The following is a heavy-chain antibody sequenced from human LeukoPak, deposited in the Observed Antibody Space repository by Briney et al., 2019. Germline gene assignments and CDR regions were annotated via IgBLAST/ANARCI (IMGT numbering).Heavy chain of an antibody. Sequence: GGSLRLSCAASGFTFNSYSMHWVRQAPGKGLEWVTIISYDGSNKYYADSVKGRFTISRDNSKNTLNLQMNSLRAEDTAVYYCAREGEALDYWGQGTLVTVSS. V-gene: IGHV3-30-3*01. J-gene: IGHJ4*02. D-gene: IGHD3-16*01. CDR1: GFTFNSYS. CDR3: AREGEALDY. CDR2: ISYDGSNK.